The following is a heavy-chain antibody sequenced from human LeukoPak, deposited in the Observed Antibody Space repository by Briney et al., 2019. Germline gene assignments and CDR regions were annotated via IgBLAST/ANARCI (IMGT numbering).Heavy chain of an antibody. D-gene: IGHD3-22*01. CDR1: GFTFSSYC. CDR2: IKQDGSEK. CDR3: ARGGYYDSSGYFY. J-gene: IGHJ4*02. V-gene: IGHV3-7*01. Sequence: GGSLRLSCAASGFTFSSYCMHWVRQAPGKGLEWVANIKQDGSEKYYADSVKGRFTISRDNAKNSLYLQMNSLRAEDTAVYYCARGGYYDSSGYFYWGQGTLVTVSS.